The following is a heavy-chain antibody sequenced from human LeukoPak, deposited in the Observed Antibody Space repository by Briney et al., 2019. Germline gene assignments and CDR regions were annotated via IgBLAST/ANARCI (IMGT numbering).Heavy chain of an antibody. CDR3: ARGYYDSSGYYQTWWFDP. J-gene: IGHJ5*02. CDR1: GFTFSSYW. CDR2: INSDGSST. Sequence: GGSLRLSCAASGFTFSSYWMHWVRQAPGKGLVWVSRINSDGSSTSYADSVKGRFTISRDNAKNTLYLQMNSLRAEDTAVYYCARGYYDSSGYYQTWWFDPWGQGTLVTVSS. D-gene: IGHD3-22*01. V-gene: IGHV3-74*01.